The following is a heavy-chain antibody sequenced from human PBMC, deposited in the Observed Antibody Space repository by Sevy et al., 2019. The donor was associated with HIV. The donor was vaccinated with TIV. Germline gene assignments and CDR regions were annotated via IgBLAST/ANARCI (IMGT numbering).Heavy chain of an antibody. D-gene: IGHD2-8*01. V-gene: IGHV3-23*01. Sequence: GGSLRLSCAASGFTFSKYSMIWVRQPPGKGLEWVSTLSFGCGEINYADSVKGRFTMSRDNSKSSVYLQMNNLRPEDTAVYYCAREGCTKPHDYWGQGTLVTVSS. CDR1: GFTFSKYS. J-gene: IGHJ4*02. CDR2: LSFGCGEI. CDR3: AREGCTKPHDY.